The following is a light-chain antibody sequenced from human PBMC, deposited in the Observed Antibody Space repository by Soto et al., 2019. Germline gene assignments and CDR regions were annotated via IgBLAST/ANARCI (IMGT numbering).Light chain of an antibody. CDR2: EVS. CDR3: SSYAGSRVLV. CDR1: SSDVGAYNY. Sequence: QSVLTQPASVSGSPGQSITISCTGTSSDVGAYNYVSWYQQHQGRDPKLIIYEVSDRPSGLSDRFSGSKSGNTASLTISGLQAEDEAYYYCSSYAGSRVLVLGGGTKLTVL. V-gene: IGLV2-14*01. J-gene: IGLJ3*02.